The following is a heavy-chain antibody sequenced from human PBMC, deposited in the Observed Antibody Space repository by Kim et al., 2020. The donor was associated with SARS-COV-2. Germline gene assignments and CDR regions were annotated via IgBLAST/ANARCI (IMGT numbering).Heavy chain of an antibody. V-gene: IGHV5-51*01. J-gene: IGHJ3*02. CDR1: GYSFTSYW. CDR2: IYPGDSDT. Sequence: GESLKISCKGSGYSFTSYWIGWVRQMPGKGLEWMGIIYPGDSDTRYSPSFQGQVTISADKSISTAYLQWSSLKASDTAMYYCARQWDCSGGSCYHDAFDIWGQGTMVTVSS. CDR3: ARQWDCSGGSCYHDAFDI. D-gene: IGHD2-15*01.